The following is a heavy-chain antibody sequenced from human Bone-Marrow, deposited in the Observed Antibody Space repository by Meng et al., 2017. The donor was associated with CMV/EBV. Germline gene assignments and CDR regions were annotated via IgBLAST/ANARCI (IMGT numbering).Heavy chain of an antibody. J-gene: IGHJ4*02. V-gene: IGHV3-48*04. Sequence: GGSLRLSCAASGFTFSSYSMNWVRQAPGKGLEWVSYISSSSSTIYYADSVKGRFTISRDNAKNALYLQMNSLRAEDTAVYYCARGYSGSYYDWIDYWGQGTLVTVSS. CDR1: GFTFSSYS. CDR2: ISSSSSTI. D-gene: IGHD1-26*01. CDR3: ARGYSGSYYDWIDY.